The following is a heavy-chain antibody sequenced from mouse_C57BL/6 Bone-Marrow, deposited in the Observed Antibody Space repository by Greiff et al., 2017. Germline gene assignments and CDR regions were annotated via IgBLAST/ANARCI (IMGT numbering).Heavy chain of an antibody. D-gene: IGHD2-3*01. J-gene: IGHJ1*01. Sequence: VQLVESGPELVKPGASVKLSCKASGYTFTSYDINWVKQRPGQGLEWIGWIYPRDGSTKYNEKFKGKATLTVDTSSSTAYMELHTLTYEDSAVYFCAREGWLLRKWYFDMCGAGTTVTVSS. CDR2: IYPRDGST. CDR3: AREGWLLRKWYFDM. CDR1: GYTFTSYD. V-gene: IGHV1-85*01.